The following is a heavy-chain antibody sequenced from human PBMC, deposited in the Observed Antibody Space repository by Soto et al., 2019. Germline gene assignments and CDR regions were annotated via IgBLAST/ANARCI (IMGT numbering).Heavy chain of an antibody. Sequence: SETLSLTCDVSGDTISTGGYTWAWIRQPPGKALEWIGSIYYSGNTYYNPSLKSRVTISIDTSKNQFSLKLSSVTAADTAFYYCAREGALLFGGNSDYYSTMDVWGQGTTVTVSS. CDR1: GDTISTGGYT. D-gene: IGHD2-21*02. V-gene: IGHV4-30-2*05. J-gene: IGHJ6*02. CDR3: AREGALLFGGNSDYYSTMDV. CDR2: IYYSGNT.